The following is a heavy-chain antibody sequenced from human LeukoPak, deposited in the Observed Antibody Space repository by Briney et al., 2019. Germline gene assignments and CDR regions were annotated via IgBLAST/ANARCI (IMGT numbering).Heavy chain of an antibody. J-gene: IGHJ4*02. V-gene: IGHV1-18*01. D-gene: IGHD2-2*01. CDR1: GYTFTSYG. CDR3: ARDHEFCRSTSCYAIDY. CDR2: ISAYNGNT. Sequence: ASVKVSCKASGYTFTSYGISWVRQAPGQGLEWMGWISAYNGNTNCAQKLQGRVTMTTDTSASTAYMELRSLRSDDTAVYYCARDHEFCRSTSCYAIDYWGQGTLVIVSS.